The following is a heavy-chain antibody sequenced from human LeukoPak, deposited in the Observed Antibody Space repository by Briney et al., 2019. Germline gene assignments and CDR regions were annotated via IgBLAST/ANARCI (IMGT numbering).Heavy chain of an antibody. CDR3: ARGKFGGYYFDY. Sequence: SETLSLTCAVYGGSLSGYYWSWIRQPPGKGLEWIGEINHSGSTNYNPSLKSRVTISVDTSKNQFSLKLSSVTAADTAVYYCARGKFGGYYFDYWGQGTLVTVSS. J-gene: IGHJ4*02. CDR1: GGSLSGYY. CDR2: INHSGST. V-gene: IGHV4-34*01. D-gene: IGHD3-10*01.